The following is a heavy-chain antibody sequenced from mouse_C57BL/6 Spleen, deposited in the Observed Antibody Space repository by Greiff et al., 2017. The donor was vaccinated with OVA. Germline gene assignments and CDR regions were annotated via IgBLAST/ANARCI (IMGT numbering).Heavy chain of an antibody. CDR2: SYPGSGST. CDR3: ALYYGNYIYAMDY. D-gene: IGHD2-1*01. Sequence: QVQLQQPGAELVKPGASVKMSCKASGYTFTSYWITWVKQRPGQGLEWIGDSYPGSGSTNYNEKFKSKATLTVDTSSSTAYMQLSSLTSEDSAVYYCALYYGNYIYAMDYWGQGTSVTVSS. CDR1: GYTFTSYW. V-gene: IGHV1-55*01. J-gene: IGHJ4*01.